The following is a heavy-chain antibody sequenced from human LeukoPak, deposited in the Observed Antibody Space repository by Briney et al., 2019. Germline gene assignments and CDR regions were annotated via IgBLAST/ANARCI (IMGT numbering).Heavy chain of an antibody. CDR1: GFTFSDYS. Sequence: GGSLRLSCAASGFTFSDYSMNWVRQAPGKGREWLSCIGSSTTSHIYYADSVKGRFTISRDNAKNSLYLQMNGLRPEDTAVYYCARDRSNSRDLDNWGQGTLVTVSS. CDR3: ARDRSNSRDLDN. CDR2: IGSSTTSHI. V-gene: IGHV3-21*01. J-gene: IGHJ4*02. D-gene: IGHD4-11*01.